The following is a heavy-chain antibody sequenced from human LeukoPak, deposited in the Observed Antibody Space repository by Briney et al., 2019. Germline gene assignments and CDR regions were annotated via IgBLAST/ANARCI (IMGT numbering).Heavy chain of an antibody. CDR1: GFTFNSYN. CDR3: AKNGDRGAYCTGGTCYPYFYYYMDV. V-gene: IGHV3-21*04. Sequence: GGSLRLSCAASGFTFNSYNMNWVRQAPGKGLEWVSSISTSSSYIYYADSVKGRFTISRDNSKNTLYLQMNSLRAEDTAIYYCAKNGDRGAYCTGGTCYPYFYYYMDVWGKGTTVTI. J-gene: IGHJ6*03. D-gene: IGHD2-15*01. CDR2: ISTSSSYI.